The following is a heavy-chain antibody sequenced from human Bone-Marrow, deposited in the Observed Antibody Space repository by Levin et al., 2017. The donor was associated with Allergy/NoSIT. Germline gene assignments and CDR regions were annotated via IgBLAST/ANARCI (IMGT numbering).Heavy chain of an antibody. J-gene: IGHJ2*01. CDR2: IKKDGSEQ. CDR1: GFTFSRYW. D-gene: IGHD2-21*01. V-gene: IGHV3-7*01. Sequence: GESLKISCAGSGFTFSRYWMSWVRQAPGKGLEWVANIKKDGSEQKYVDSVKGRFTISRDNAKNSVYLQMSSLRAEDTAAYYCARDESIAQGEWYFDLWGRGTLVIVSS. CDR3: ARDESIAQGEWYFDL.